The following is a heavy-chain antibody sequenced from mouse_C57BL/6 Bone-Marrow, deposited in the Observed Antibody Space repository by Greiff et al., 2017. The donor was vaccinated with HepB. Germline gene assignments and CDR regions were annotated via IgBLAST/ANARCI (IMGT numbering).Heavy chain of an antibody. J-gene: IGHJ2*01. V-gene: IGHV14-4*01. CDR1: GFNIKDDY. CDR2: IDPENGDT. CDR3: TTTMVTTNDY. Sequence: VHVKQSGAELVRPGASVKLSCTASGFNIKDDYMHWVKQRPEQGLEWIGWIDPENGDTEYASKFQGKATITADTSSNTAYLQLSSLTSEDTAVYYCTTTMVTTNDYWGQGTTLTVSS. D-gene: IGHD2-2*01.